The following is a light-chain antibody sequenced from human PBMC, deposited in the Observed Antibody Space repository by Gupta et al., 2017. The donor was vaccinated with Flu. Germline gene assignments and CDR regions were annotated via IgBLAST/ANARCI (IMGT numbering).Light chain of an antibody. J-gene: IGLJ1*01. V-gene: IGLV2-14*01. Sequence: QSALTQPAPVSGSPGQSITISCTGTTSDIGYTNYVSWYQHHPGKAPKLMIYEVNNRPSGVSHRFSGSKSGNTASLTISGLQTEDEADYYCCSYSYSSTYVFGTGTYVTVL. CDR1: TSDIGYTNY. CDR2: EVN. CDR3: CSYSYSSTYV.